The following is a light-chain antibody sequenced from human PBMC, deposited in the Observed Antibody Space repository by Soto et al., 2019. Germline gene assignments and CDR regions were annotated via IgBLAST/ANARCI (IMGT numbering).Light chain of an antibody. CDR2: GAS. Sequence: EIVMTQSPATLSVSPGERVALSCRASQSVSSHLAWYQKNPGQAPRLLVYGASTRDAGIPDRFSGSGSGTEFTLTISSLQSEDFAIYYCQQYNNWPRTFGQGTKVDIK. CDR3: QQYNNWPRT. CDR1: QSVSSH. J-gene: IGKJ1*01. V-gene: IGKV3-15*01.